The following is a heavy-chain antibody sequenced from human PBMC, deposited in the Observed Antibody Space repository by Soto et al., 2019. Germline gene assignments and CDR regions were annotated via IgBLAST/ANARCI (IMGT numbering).Heavy chain of an antibody. J-gene: IGHJ4*02. D-gene: IGHD6-19*01. V-gene: IGHV3-30-3*01. Sequence: QVQLVESGGGVVQPGRSLRLSCAASGFTFSSYAMHWVRQAPGKGLEWVAVISYDGSNKYYADSVKGRFTISRDNSKNKLYLQMNSLRAEDTAVYYCARDGLGHYFDYWGQGTLVTVSP. CDR3: ARDGLGHYFDY. CDR2: ISYDGSNK. CDR1: GFTFSSYA.